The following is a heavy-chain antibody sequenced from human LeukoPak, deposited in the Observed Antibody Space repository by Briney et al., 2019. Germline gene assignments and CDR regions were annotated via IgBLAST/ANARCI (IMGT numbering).Heavy chain of an antibody. D-gene: IGHD4/OR15-4a*01. CDR3: ASRAGAYSHPYDY. J-gene: IGHJ4*02. V-gene: IGHV3-53*01. Sequence: GGSLRLSCTVSGFTVSSNSMSWVRQAPGKGLEWVSFIYSDNTHYSDSVKGRFTISRDNSKNTLYLQMNSLRAEDTAVYYCASRAGAYSHPYDYWGQGTLVTVSS. CDR1: GFTVSSNS. CDR2: IYSDNT.